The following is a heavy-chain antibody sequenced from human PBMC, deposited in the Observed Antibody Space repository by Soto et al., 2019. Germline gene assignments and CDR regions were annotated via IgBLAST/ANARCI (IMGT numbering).Heavy chain of an antibody. CDR3: AKDLLWFGEGGAFDI. J-gene: IGHJ3*02. CDR2: ISWNSGSI. D-gene: IGHD3-10*01. Sequence: PGGSLRLSCAASGFTFDDYAMHWVRQAPGKGLEWVSGISWNSGSIGYADSVKGRFTISRDNAKNSLYLQMNSLRAEDTALYYCAKDLLWFGEGGAFDIWGQGTMVTVSS. CDR1: GFTFDDYA. V-gene: IGHV3-9*01.